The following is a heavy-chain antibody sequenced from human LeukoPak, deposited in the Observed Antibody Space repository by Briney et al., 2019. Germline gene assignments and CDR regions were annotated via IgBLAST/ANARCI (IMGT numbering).Heavy chain of an antibody. J-gene: IGHJ6*03. CDR2: ISSSSSYI. V-gene: IGHV3-21*01. D-gene: IGHD3-3*01. CDR3: ARVYDFWSGYWNYYYYYYMDV. CDR1: GFTFSSYS. Sequence: GGSLRLSCAASGFTFSSYSMNWVRQAPGKGLEWVSSISSSSSYIYYAHSVKGRFTISRDNAKNSLYLQMNSLRAEDTAVYYCARVYDFWSGYWNYYYYYYMDVWGKGTTVTVSS.